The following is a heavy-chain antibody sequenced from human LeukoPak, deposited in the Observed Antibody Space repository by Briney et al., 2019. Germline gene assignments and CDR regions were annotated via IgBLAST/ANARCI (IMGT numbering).Heavy chain of an antibody. CDR3: ARAKRPRDYYYYGMDV. CDR1: GFTFSSYS. V-gene: IGHV3-48*04. CDR2: ISSRSSTI. Sequence: GGSLRLSCAASGFTFSSYSMNWVRQAPGKGLEWVSYISSRSSTIYYADSVKGRFTISRDNAKNTLYLQMNSLRAEDTAVYYCARAKRPRDYYYYGMDVWGQGTTVTVSS. D-gene: IGHD5-24*01. J-gene: IGHJ6*02.